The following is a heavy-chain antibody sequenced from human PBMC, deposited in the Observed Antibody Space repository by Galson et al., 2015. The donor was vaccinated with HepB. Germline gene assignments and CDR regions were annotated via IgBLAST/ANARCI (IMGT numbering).Heavy chain of an antibody. D-gene: IGHD3-22*01. CDR2: IDPSDSYT. J-gene: IGHJ4*02. Sequence: QSGAEVKKPGESLRISCKGSGYSFTSYWISWVRQMPGKGLEWMGRIDPSDSYTNYSPSFQGHVAISADKYISTAYLQWSSLKASDTTMYYCARRYHYDSSGFDYWGQGTLVTVSS. V-gene: IGHV5-10-1*01. CDR1: GYSFTSYW. CDR3: ARRYHYDSSGFDY.